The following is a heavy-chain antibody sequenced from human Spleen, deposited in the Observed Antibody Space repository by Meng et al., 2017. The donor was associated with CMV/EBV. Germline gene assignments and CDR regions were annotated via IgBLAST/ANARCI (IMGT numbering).Heavy chain of an antibody. V-gene: IGHV1-18*03. J-gene: IGHJ5*02. CDR2: ISSYSGDT. CDR3: ARGYSLDSWFDP. CDR1: GYTFTRFG. Sequence: ASVKVSCKASGYTFTRFGIIWVRLAPGQGLEWMGWISSYSGDTKYAQRLQGRVTLTTDTSTSTAYMELRSLRFDDMAVYYCARGYSLDSWFDPWGQGMLVTVSS. D-gene: IGHD2-21*01.